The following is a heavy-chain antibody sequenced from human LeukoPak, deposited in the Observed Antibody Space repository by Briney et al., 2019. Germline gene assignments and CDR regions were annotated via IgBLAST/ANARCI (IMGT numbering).Heavy chain of an antibody. CDR3: ARDLNKLLWFGELQINSGMDV. CDR1: GFTFSSYS. D-gene: IGHD3-10*01. V-gene: IGHV3-21*01. CDR2: ISSSSSCI. Sequence: GGSLRLSCAASGFTFSSYSMNWVRQAPGKGLEWVSSISSSSSCIYYADSVKGRFTISRDNAKNSLYLQMNSLRAEDTAVYYCARDLNKLLWFGELQINSGMDVWGQGTTVTVSS. J-gene: IGHJ6*02.